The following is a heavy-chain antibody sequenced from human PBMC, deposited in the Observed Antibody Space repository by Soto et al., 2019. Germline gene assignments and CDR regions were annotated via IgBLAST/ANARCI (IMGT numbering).Heavy chain of an antibody. CDR3: ARGGSSSWFNWFDP. V-gene: IGHV3-21*01. Sequence: GGSLRLSCAASGFTFSSYSMNWVRQAPGKGLEWVSSISSSSSYIYYADSVKGRFTISRDNAKNSLYLQMNSLRAEDTALYYCARGGSSSWFNWFDPWGQGTLVTSPQ. D-gene: IGHD6-13*01. J-gene: IGHJ5*02. CDR1: GFTFSSYS. CDR2: ISSSSSYI.